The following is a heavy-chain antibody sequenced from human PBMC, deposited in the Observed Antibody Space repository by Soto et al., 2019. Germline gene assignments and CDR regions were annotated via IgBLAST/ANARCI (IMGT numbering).Heavy chain of an antibody. CDR3: ARDVEHGASNFFLSYGMDV. D-gene: IGHD7-27*01. V-gene: IGHV3-11*01. CDR1: GFTFSDYY. Sequence: GSLRLSCAASGFTFSDYYMSWIRQAPGKGLEWVSYISSSGSTIYYADSVKGRFTISRDNAKNSLYMELSSLRFEDTAVYYCARDVEHGASNFFLSYGMDVWGQGTTVTVSS. J-gene: IGHJ6*02. CDR2: ISSSGSTI.